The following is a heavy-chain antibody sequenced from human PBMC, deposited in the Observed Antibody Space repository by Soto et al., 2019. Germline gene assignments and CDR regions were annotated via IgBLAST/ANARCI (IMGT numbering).Heavy chain of an antibody. J-gene: IGHJ3*02. V-gene: IGHV1-18*01. CDR1: GYTFTSYG. CDR2: ISAYNGNT. Sequence: QVQLVQSGAEVKKPGASVKVSCKASGYTFTSYGISWVRQAPGQGLEWMGWISAYNGNTNYAQKLQGRVTMTTDTSTSTAYMELRSLRSDDTAVYYCARKTPLITMVRGATDAFDIWGQGTMVTVSS. D-gene: IGHD3-10*01. CDR3: ARKTPLITMVRGATDAFDI.